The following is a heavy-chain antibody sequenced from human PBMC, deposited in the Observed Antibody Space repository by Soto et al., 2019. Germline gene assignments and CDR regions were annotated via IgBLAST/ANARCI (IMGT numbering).Heavy chain of an antibody. V-gene: IGHV3-30-3*01. CDR2: ISYDGSNK. J-gene: IGHJ6*02. D-gene: IGHD5-12*01. Sequence: GGSLRLSCAASGLTFSSYAMHWVRQAPGKGLEWVAVISYDGSNKYYADSVKGRFTISRDNSKNTLYLQMNSLRAEDTAVYYCAREVIAATIRVYYYGMDVWGQGTTVTVSS. CDR3: AREVIAATIRVYYYGMDV. CDR1: GLTFSSYA.